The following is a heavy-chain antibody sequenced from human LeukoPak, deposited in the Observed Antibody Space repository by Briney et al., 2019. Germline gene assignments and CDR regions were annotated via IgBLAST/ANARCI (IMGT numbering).Heavy chain of an antibody. D-gene: IGHD3-22*01. CDR1: GYTFTSYD. CDR2: MNPNSGNT. J-gene: IGHJ4*02. CDR3: ARGAGPTTSPNYYDSSGYYLWYFDY. Sequence: ASVKVSFTASGYTFTSYDINWVRQATGQGLEWMGWMNPNSGNTGYAQKFQGRVTMTRNTSISTAYMELRSLGSEDTAVYYCARGAGPTTSPNYYDSSGYYLWYFDYWGQGTLVTVAS. V-gene: IGHV1-8*01.